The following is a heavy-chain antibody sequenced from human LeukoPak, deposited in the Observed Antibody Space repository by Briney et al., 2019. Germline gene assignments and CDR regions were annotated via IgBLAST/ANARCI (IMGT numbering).Heavy chain of an antibody. CDR1: VYTLTELS. CDR2: FDPEDGET. D-gene: IGHD1-1*01. Sequence: GTSVRVSCTVSVYTLTELSMHWVRQAPGKEVEWMGGFDPEDGETIYVQKSQGRVTMNEDASTDTAYMGLSSLRSEDTAVYYCAGYRYSRGGGDFDYWGQGALVTASS. CDR3: AGYRYSRGGGDFDY. V-gene: IGHV1-24*01. J-gene: IGHJ4*02.